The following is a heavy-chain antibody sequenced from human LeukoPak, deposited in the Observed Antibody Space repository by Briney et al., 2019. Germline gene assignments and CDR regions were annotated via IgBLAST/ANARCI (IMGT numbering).Heavy chain of an antibody. Sequence: SETLSLTCTVSGGSISSYYWSWIRQPPGKGLEWIGYIYYSGSTNYNPSLKSRVTISVDTSKNQFSLKPSSVTAADTAVYYCARRNLLADFDYWGQGTLVTVSS. V-gene: IGHV4-59*01. D-gene: IGHD1-14*01. CDR2: IYYSGST. J-gene: IGHJ4*02. CDR3: ARRNLLADFDY. CDR1: GGSISSYY.